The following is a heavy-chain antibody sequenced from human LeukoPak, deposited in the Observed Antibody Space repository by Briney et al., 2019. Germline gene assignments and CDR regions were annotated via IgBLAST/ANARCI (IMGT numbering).Heavy chain of an antibody. D-gene: IGHD1-1*01. CDR3: ARVPGGALNWFDP. CDR2: IYYSGST. Sequence: SETLSLTCTVSGGSISSYYWSWIRQPPGKGLEWIGYIYYSGSTNYNPSLKSRVTISVDTSKNQFSLKLSSVTAADTAVYFCARVPGGALNWFDPWGQGTLVTVSS. J-gene: IGHJ5*02. CDR1: GGSISSYY. V-gene: IGHV4-59*08.